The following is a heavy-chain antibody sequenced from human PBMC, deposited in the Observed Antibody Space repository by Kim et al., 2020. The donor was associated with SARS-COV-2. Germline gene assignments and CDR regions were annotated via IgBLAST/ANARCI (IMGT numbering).Heavy chain of an antibody. CDR1: GFTFSSYA. V-gene: IGHV3-30*04. CDR2: ISYDGSNK. D-gene: IGHD6-13*01. Sequence: GGSLRLSCAASGFTFSSYAMHWVRQAPGKGLEWVAVISYDGSNKYYADSVKGRFTISRDNSKNTLYLQMNSLRAEDTAVYYCARAVEAAAAGPWGQGTLVTVSS. J-gene: IGHJ5*02. CDR3: ARAVEAAAAGP.